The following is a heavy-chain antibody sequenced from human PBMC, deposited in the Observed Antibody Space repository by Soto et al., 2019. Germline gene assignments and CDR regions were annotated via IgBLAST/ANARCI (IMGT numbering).Heavy chain of an antibody. CDR3: ARPKLDYYDSSGGFDY. J-gene: IGHJ4*02. V-gene: IGHV1-69*13. CDR2: IIPIFGTA. Sequence: SVKVSCKASGGTFSSYAISWVRQAPGQGLEWMGGIIPIFGTANYAQKFQGRVTITADESTSTAYMELSSLRSEDTAVYYCARPKLDYYDSSGGFDYWGQGTLVTVSS. CDR1: GGTFSSYA. D-gene: IGHD3-22*01.